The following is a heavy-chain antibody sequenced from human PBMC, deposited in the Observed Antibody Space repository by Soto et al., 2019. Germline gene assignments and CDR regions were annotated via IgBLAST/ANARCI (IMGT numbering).Heavy chain of an antibody. CDR1: GGSISSYY. V-gene: IGHV4-59*08. CDR3: ARSRVRYFDWLLGFDP. J-gene: IGHJ5*02. CDR2: IYYSGST. Sequence: LSLTCTVSGGSISSYYWSWIRQPPGKGLEWIGYIYYSGSTNYNPSLKSRVTISVDTSKNQFSLKLSSVTAADTAVYYCARSRVRYFDWLLGFDPWGQGTLVTVSS. D-gene: IGHD3-9*01.